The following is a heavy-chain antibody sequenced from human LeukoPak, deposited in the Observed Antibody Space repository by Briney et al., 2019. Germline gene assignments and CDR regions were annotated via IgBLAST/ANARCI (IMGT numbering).Heavy chain of an antibody. CDR2: ISSSGDTI. CDR3: ARVPRSSRIPIFR. Sequence: PGGSLRLSCAASEFTFSSYEMNWVRQAPGKGREWVSYISSSGDTIYYADYVKGRFTISRDNAKNSLYLQLNSLRAEDTAVYYCARVPRSSRIPIFRWGQGTLVTVSS. V-gene: IGHV3-48*03. D-gene: IGHD3-3*01. J-gene: IGHJ4*02. CDR1: EFTFSSYE.